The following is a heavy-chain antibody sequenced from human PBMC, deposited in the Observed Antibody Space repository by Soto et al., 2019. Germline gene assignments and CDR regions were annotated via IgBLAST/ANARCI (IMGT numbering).Heavy chain of an antibody. D-gene: IGHD3-10*01. Sequence: QVQLVQSGAEVKKPGASVKGSCKASGYTFTSYDINWVRQATGQGLEWMGWMNPNSGNTGYAQKFQGRVTMTRNTSIGTAYMELSSLRSEDTAVYYCARDYRITMFRGVIITNQETDYSYYYMDVWGKGTTVTVSS. CDR3: ARDYRITMFRGVIITNQETDYSYYYMDV. V-gene: IGHV1-8*01. J-gene: IGHJ6*03. CDR2: MNPNSGNT. CDR1: GYTFTSYD.